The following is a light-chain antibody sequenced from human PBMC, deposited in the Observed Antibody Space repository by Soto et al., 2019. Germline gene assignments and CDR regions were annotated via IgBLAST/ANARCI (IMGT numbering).Light chain of an antibody. Sequence: EIVLTQSPGTLSLSPEEGATLSCRASQSVSSSFLAWYQQKPGQAPRLLIYGASSRAPGIPDRFRGSASGTDFTLTISRLEPEDFALYYCQQYGSSPWTFGQGTKVEIK. CDR3: QQYGSSPWT. CDR1: QSVSSSF. J-gene: IGKJ1*01. CDR2: GAS. V-gene: IGKV3-20*01.